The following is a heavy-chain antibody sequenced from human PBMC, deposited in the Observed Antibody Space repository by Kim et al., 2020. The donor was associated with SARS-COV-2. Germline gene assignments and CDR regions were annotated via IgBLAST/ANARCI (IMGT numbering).Heavy chain of an antibody. D-gene: IGHD3-10*01. CDR2: INHSGST. J-gene: IGHJ6*02. CDR1: GGSFSGYY. CDR3: ARGFKDYYGSGSYYKGRRYYYYGMDV. Sequence: SETLSLTCAVYGGSFSGYYWSWIRQPPGKGLEWIGEINHSGSTNYNPSLKSRVTISVDTSKNQFSLKLSSVTAADTAVYYCARGFKDYYGSGSYYKGRRYYYYGMDVWGQGTTVTVSS. V-gene: IGHV4-34*01.